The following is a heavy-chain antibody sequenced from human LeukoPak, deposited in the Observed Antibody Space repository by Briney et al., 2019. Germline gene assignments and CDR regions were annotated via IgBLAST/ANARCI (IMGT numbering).Heavy chain of an antibody. CDR2: IRYDGSNN. V-gene: IGHV3-30*02. Sequence: GGSLRLSCAASGFTFINYGMHWARQAAGKGLEWVTFIRYDGSNNYYADSVKGRFTVSRDNSKNTVYLQMNNLRAEATAVYYCAKTGMQLGESRAPYYYYMDVWGKGATVTVSS. D-gene: IGHD6-13*01. CDR1: GFTFINYG. CDR3: AKTGMQLGESRAPYYYYMDV. J-gene: IGHJ6*03.